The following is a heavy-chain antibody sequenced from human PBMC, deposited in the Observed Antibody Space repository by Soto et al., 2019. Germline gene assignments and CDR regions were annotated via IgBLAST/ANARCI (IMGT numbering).Heavy chain of an antibody. CDR3: SGLGNYLGSFDP. V-gene: IGHV3-15*01. J-gene: IGHJ5*02. CDR2: IKSKADGGTT. D-gene: IGHD1-26*01. CDR1: GFTFSNAW. Sequence: EVQLVESGGGLVQPGGSLRLSCAASGFTFSNAWMSWVRQAPGKGLEWVGRIKSKADGGTTDYAAPVKGRFTISRDDFKNTRDLQVNTLKTEDTAVYYCSGLGNYLGSFDPRGEGTLVTVSS.